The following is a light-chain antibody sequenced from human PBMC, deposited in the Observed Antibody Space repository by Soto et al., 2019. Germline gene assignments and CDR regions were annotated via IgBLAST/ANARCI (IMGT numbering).Light chain of an antibody. Sequence: QSALTQPASVSGSPGQSITISCTGTSNDVGGYNYVSWYQHHPGKAPKVMIYDVSNRPSGVSNRFSGSKSGNTASLTISGLQAEDEADYYCSSYRMISVVFGGGTKLTVL. CDR2: DVS. CDR1: SNDVGGYNY. CDR3: SSYRMISVV. V-gene: IGLV2-14*03. J-gene: IGLJ2*01.